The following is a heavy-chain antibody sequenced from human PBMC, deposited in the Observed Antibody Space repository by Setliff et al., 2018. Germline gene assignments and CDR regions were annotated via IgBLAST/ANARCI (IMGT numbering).Heavy chain of an antibody. Sequence: SETLSLTCAVYGGSFSGYYWSWIRQPPGKGLEWIGEINHSGSTNYNPSLKSRVTISVDTSKNQFSLKLSSVTAADTAVYYCARRKYNFWSGFNWFNPWGQGTLVTAPQ. D-gene: IGHD3-3*01. V-gene: IGHV4-34*01. J-gene: IGHJ5*02. CDR2: INHSGST. CDR1: GGSFSGYY. CDR3: ARRKYNFWSGFNWFNP.